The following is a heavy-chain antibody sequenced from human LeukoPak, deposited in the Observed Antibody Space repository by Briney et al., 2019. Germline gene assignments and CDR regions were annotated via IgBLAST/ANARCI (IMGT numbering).Heavy chain of an antibody. CDR1: GYSFIAYY. CDR3: ARGKSSVWPVGLCMDV. D-gene: IGHD6-19*01. J-gene: IGHJ6*02. Sequence: GASVKVSCKASGYSFIAYYIHWVRQAPGQGLEWMGLINPSAGTTTYAQKFQGRVTVTRDTSTSTVYMDLSSLKSEDTAVYYCARGKSSVWPVGLCMDVWGQGTTVTVSS. V-gene: IGHV1-46*01. CDR2: INPSAGTT.